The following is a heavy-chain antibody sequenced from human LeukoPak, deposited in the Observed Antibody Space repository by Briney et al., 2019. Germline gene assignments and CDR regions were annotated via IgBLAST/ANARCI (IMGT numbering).Heavy chain of an antibody. CDR3: ARLPGTNWMGEFYFDY. D-gene: IGHD1-20*01. Sequence: PSETLSLTCTVSGGSISTSSYYWGWLRQPPGKGLEWIGSIYYSGTTYYNPSLKSRVTISVDSSKNQFSLKLSSVTAADTAVYYCARLPGTNWMGEFYFDYWGLGTLVTVSS. CDR2: IYYSGTT. CDR1: GGSISTSSYY. V-gene: IGHV4-39*01. J-gene: IGHJ4*02.